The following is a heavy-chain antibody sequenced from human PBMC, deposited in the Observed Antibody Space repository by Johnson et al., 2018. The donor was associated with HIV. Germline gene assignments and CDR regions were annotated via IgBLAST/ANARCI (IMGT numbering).Heavy chain of an antibody. CDR3: ARQVYCSSTSCSRALDI. CDR2: IYSGGTT. Sequence: VQLVESGGGLVQPGGSLRLSSAASGFTVSSNYMSWVRQAPGKGLAWVSVIYSGGTTYYVDSVTGRFTLSRDNSKNTLYLQMNSLRAGDTAVYYCARQVYCSSTSCSRALDIWGQGTVVTVSS. CDR1: GFTVSSNY. V-gene: IGHV3-66*04. D-gene: IGHD2-2*01. J-gene: IGHJ3*02.